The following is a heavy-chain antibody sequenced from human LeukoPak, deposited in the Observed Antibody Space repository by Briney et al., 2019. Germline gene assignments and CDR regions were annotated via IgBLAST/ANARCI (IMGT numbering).Heavy chain of an antibody. CDR2: ISGSGGST. V-gene: IGHV3-23*01. CDR3: AKGTMVQGVISVFDY. J-gene: IGHJ4*02. D-gene: IGHD3-10*01. Sequence: PGGSLRLSCAASGFTFSSYAMSWVRQAPGKGLEWVSAISGSGGSTYYADSVKGRFTISRDNSKNTLYLQMNSLRAADTAVYYCAKGTMVQGVISVFDYWGQGTLVTVSS. CDR1: GFTFSSYA.